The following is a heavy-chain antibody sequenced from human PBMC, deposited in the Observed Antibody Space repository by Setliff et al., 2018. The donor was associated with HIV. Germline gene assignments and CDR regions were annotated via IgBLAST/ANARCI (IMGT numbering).Heavy chain of an antibody. D-gene: IGHD5-12*01. CDR2: ISGSGGST. J-gene: IGHJ4*02. Sequence: HPGGSLRLSCAASGFTFSSYAMSWARQAPGKGLEWVSAISGSGGSTCYADSVKGRFTISRDNSKNTLYLQMNSLRAEDTAVYYCAKDPRAAVATICDYWGQGTLVTVS. CDR1: GFTFSSYA. V-gene: IGHV3-23*01. CDR3: AKDPRAAVATICDY.